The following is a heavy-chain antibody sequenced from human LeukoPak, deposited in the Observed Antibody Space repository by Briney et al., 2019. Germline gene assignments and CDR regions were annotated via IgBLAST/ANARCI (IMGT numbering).Heavy chain of an antibody. Sequence: GGSLRLSCAASGFTFSSFGMHWVRQAPGKGLEWVAVTSYDGSNKYYTDSVKGRFTISRDNSKNTLYLQMNSLTVEDTAVYYCAKAPKGIVTGSWFDYWGQGTLVTVSS. V-gene: IGHV3-30*18. CDR3: AKAPKGIVTGSWFDY. J-gene: IGHJ4*02. CDR2: TSYDGSNK. D-gene: IGHD2-21*02. CDR1: GFTFSSFG.